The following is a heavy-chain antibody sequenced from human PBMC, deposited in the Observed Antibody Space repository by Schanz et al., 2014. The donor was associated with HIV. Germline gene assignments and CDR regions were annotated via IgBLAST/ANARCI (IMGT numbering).Heavy chain of an antibody. V-gene: IGHV3-48*03. D-gene: IGHD1-26*01. CDR2: ISNSGNDI. CDR3: ARDRISTVGAPHFDL. J-gene: IGHJ4*02. Sequence: EVQVSESGGGFVQPGASLRLSCTASGFPLPDNALTWVRQAPGKGLEWIAYISNSGNDIYYANSVKGRFTISRDNAKKSLYLQMNSLRTEDTAVYYCARDRISTVGAPHFDLWGQGTLVTVSS. CDR1: GFPLPDNA.